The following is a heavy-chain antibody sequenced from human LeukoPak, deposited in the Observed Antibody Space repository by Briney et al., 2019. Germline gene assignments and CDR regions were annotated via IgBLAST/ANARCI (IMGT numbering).Heavy chain of an antibody. Sequence: GASVKVSCKASGYTGTSYAMHWVRQAPGQRLGWVGWINAGNGNTKYSQKFQGRVTITRDTSASTAYMELSSLRSEDTAVYYCANGIEEMATIFHSWGQGTLVTVSS. CDR2: INAGNGNT. D-gene: IGHD5-24*01. CDR1: GYTGTSYA. V-gene: IGHV1-3*01. J-gene: IGHJ5*01. CDR3: ANGIEEMATIFHS.